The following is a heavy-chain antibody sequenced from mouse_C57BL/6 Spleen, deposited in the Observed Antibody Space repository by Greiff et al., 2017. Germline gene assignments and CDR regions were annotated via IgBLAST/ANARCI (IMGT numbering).Heavy chain of an antibody. J-gene: IGHJ4*01. D-gene: IGHD1-1*01. Sequence: VKLVESGAELVRPGASVTLSCKASGYTFTDYEMHWVKQTPVHGLEWIGAIDPETGGTAYNQKFKGKAILTADKSSSTAYMELRSLTSEDSAVYYCTREDLLRSPYAMDYWGQGTSVTVSS. CDR1: GYTFTDYE. CDR2: IDPETGGT. CDR3: TREDLLRSPYAMDY. V-gene: IGHV1-15*01.